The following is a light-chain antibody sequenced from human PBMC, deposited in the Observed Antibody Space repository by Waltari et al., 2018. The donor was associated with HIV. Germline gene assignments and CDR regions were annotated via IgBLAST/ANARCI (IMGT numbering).Light chain of an antibody. V-gene: IGLV7-46*01. CDR2: ETN. CDR1: TGAVTSGHY. J-gene: IGLJ2*01. Sequence: QAVVTQEPSLTVSPGGTVTLTCGSSTGAVTSGHYAFWFQHKPVQAPKTPIYETNNTHPLTPSRFSGSLLGGKAALTLSGAQPEDEADYYCLLSYSETDVLFGGGTKLTVL. CDR3: LLSYSETDVL.